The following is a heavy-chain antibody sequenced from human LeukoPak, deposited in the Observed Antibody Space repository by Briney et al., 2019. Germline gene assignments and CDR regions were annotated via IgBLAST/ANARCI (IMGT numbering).Heavy chain of an antibody. J-gene: IGHJ4*02. V-gene: IGHV3-48*03. D-gene: IGHD3-10*01. Sequence: GGSLRLSCAASGFTFSSYEMHWVRQAPGKGLEWISYTSSGGTTMYYADSVKGRFTIPRDNAKNSLYLQMNSLRAEDTAVYYCARAGPGSGGFLFDYWGQGTLVTVGS. CDR1: GFTFSSYE. CDR3: ARAGPGSGGFLFDY. CDR2: TSSGGTTM.